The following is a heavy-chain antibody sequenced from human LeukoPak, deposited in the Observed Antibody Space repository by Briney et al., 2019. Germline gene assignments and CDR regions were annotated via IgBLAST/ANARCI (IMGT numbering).Heavy chain of an antibody. Sequence: GGSLRLSCAASAFTFSSYAMTWVRQAPGKGLEWVSEITGSGGSTYYADSVKGRFTISRDNSRNTPYLQMNSLRAEDTAVYYCARELFDFDYWGQGTLVTVSS. CDR2: ITGSGGST. CDR1: AFTFSSYA. J-gene: IGHJ4*02. D-gene: IGHD3-10*01. V-gene: IGHV3-23*01. CDR3: ARELFDFDY.